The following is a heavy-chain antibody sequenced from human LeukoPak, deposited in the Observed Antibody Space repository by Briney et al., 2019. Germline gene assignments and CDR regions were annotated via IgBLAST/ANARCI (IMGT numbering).Heavy chain of an antibody. V-gene: IGHV4-4*07. J-gene: IGHJ2*01. CDR3: ARGVTSVQSFWYFDL. D-gene: IGHD4-11*01. CDR2: IYTSGST. CDR1: GDSIRGYY. Sequence: PSETLSLTCSVAGDSIRGYYWNWIRQPAGKGLEWIGRIYTSGSTDYKPSLKSRVTMSVDASKNWFSLKMTSLTAADTAVYYCARGVTSVQSFWYFDLWGRGTLVTVSS.